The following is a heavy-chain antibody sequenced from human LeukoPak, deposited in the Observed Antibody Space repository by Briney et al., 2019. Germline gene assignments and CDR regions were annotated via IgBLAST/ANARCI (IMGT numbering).Heavy chain of an antibody. V-gene: IGHV1-69*04. CDR2: IIPILDVA. CDR1: GGAFSTNA. D-gene: IGHD5-24*01. CDR3: ARVDRDAEEDFDY. Sequence: SVKVSCKASGGAFSTNAISWVRQAPGQGLEWMGRIIPILDVANYAQKFQGRVTIAADESTSTAYLELSTLRSEDTAVYYCARVDRDAEEDFDYWGQGTLVTVSS. J-gene: IGHJ4*02.